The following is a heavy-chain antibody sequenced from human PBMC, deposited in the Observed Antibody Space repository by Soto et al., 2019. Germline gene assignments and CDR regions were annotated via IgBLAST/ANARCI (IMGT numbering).Heavy chain of an antibody. CDR3: AKGADSGSKYYFDY. CDR1: GFTFSIYA. D-gene: IGHD1-26*01. V-gene: IGHV3-23*01. Sequence: PGGSLRLSCAASGFTFSIYAMTWVRHAPGKGLEWVSGISGSGGSTYYADSVKGRFTISRDNSKNTLYLQMNSLRAEDTALYYCAKGADSGSKYYFDYWGQGTLVTVSS. J-gene: IGHJ4*02. CDR2: ISGSGGST.